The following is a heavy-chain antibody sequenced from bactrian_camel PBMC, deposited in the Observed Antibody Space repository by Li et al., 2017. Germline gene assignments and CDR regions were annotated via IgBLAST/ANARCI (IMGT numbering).Heavy chain of an antibody. CDR3: AAESKCRMVVSGPSPILYRYDY. CDR2: IDGDGSA. D-gene: IGHD6*01. V-gene: IGHV3S53*01. CDR1: GDTHTKYL. Sequence: HVQLVESGGGSVQAGGSLTLSCELSGDTHTKYLMGWFRQAPGKEREGVASIDGDGSAKYADSVKGRFTISKANAKNTLLLQMNSLKPEDTGVYACAAESKCRMVVSGPSPILYRYDYWGQGTQVTVS. J-gene: IGHJ4*01.